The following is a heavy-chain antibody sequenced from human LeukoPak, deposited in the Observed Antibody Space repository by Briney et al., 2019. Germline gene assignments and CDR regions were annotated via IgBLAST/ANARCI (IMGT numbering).Heavy chain of an antibody. CDR2: ISSSSSTI. D-gene: IGHD2-2*01. CDR3: SRDEVVPAASYAFDI. Sequence: QPGGSLRLSCAASGFTFSSYSMNWVRQAPGKGLEWVSYISSSSSTIYYADSVKGRFTISRNNAKNSLYLQMNSLRADATAVYDCSRDEVVPAASYAFDIWGQGTMVTVSS. J-gene: IGHJ3*02. CDR1: GFTFSSYS. V-gene: IGHV3-48*01.